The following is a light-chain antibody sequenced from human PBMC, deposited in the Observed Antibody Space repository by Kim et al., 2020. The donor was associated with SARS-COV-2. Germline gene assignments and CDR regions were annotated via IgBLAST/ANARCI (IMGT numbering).Light chain of an antibody. CDR3: QQTSGASLT. CDR2: AAS. J-gene: IGKJ4*01. Sequence: DIQMTQSPSSLSASVGDRVTITCRASQGISSYLNWYQQKPGKAPKLLIYAASSLQSGVPSRFTGSGSVTDFTLTISSLQPEDVAYYYYQQTSGASLTFGRGTKVDIK. CDR1: QGISSY. V-gene: IGKV1-39*01.